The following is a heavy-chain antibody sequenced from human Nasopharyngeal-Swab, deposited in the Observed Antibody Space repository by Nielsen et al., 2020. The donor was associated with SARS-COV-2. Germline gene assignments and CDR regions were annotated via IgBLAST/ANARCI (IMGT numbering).Heavy chain of an antibody. CDR3: TRDLAFPDTAMNIHLGY. J-gene: IGHJ4*02. Sequence: WIRQPPGKGLEWVAVISYDGSNKYYADSVKGRFTIFRDNSKNTLYLQMSSLRAEDTAVYYCTRDLAFPDTAMNIHLGYWGQGALVTVSS. D-gene: IGHD5-18*01. V-gene: IGHV3-30-3*01. CDR2: ISYDGSNK.